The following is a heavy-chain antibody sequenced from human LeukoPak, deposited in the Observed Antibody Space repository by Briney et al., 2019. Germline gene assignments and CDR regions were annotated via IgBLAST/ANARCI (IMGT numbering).Heavy chain of an antibody. CDR1: GGSISSYY. D-gene: IGHD3-10*01. CDR3: ARGPVIGELLT. CDR2: IYYSGST. J-gene: IGHJ4*02. Sequence: SETLSLTCTVSGGSISSYYWSWIRQPPGKGLEWIGYIYYSGSTNYNPSLTSRVTISVDTSKNQFSLKLSSVTAADTAVYYCARGPVIGELLTWGEGTLVTVSS. V-gene: IGHV4-59*01.